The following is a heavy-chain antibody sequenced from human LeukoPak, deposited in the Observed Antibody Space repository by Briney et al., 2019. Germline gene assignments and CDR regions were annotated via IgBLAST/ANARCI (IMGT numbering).Heavy chain of an antibody. J-gene: IGHJ4*02. D-gene: IGHD4-11*01. Sequence: PSETLSLTCAVYGGSFSGYYWSWIRQHPGKGLEWIGYISYSGSTYYNSSLKSRVTISLDTSENQFSLKLSSVTAADTAVYYCARGGRTTVTKYWGQGILVTVSS. CDR3: ARGGRTTVTKY. CDR2: ISYSGST. CDR1: GGSFSGYY. V-gene: IGHV4-31*11.